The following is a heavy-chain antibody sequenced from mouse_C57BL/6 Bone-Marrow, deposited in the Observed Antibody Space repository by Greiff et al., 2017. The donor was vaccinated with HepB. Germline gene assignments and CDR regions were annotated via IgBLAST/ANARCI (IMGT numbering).Heavy chain of an antibody. CDR2: ISYDGSN. D-gene: IGHD2-4*01. J-gene: IGHJ4*01. CDR3: ARDPIYYDYEDAMDY. Sequence: DVQLQESGPGLVKPSQSLSLTCSVTGYSITSGYYWNWIRQFPGNKLEWMGYISYDGSNNYNPSLKNRISITRDTSKNQFFLKLNSVTTEDTATYYCARDPIYYDYEDAMDYWGQGTSVTVSS. V-gene: IGHV3-6*01. CDR1: GYSITSGYY.